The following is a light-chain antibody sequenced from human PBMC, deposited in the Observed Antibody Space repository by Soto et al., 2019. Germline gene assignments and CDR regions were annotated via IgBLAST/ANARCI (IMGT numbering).Light chain of an antibody. Sequence: QSALTQPASVSGSPGQSITISCTGTSSDIGAYNYVSWYQQHPGKAPKLMIYEVSNRPSGVSNRFSASKSGNTASLTISGLQAEDEADYYCSSYTTTDTLVFGGGTKVTVL. V-gene: IGLV2-14*01. CDR1: SSDIGAYNY. CDR2: EVS. J-gene: IGLJ3*02. CDR3: SSYTTTDTLV.